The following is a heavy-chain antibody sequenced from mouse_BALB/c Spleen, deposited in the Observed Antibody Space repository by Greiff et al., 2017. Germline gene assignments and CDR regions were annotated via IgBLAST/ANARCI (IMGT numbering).Heavy chain of an antibody. D-gene: IGHD1-1*01. CDR3: VRWDVSYYYGSSYGIAMDY. J-gene: IGHJ4*01. CDR2: IRSKSNNYAT. CDR1: GFTFNTYA. V-gene: IGHV10-1*02. Sequence: EAGGGLVQPKGSLKLSCAASGFTFNTYAMNWVRQAPGKGLEWVARIRSKSNNYATYYADSVKDRFTISRDDSQSMLYLQMNNLKTEDTAMYYCVRWDVSYYYGSSYGIAMDYWGQGTSVTVSS.